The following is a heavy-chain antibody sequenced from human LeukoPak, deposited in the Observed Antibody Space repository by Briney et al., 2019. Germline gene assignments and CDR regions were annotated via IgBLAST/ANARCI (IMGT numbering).Heavy chain of an antibody. J-gene: IGHJ5*02. CDR2: ISAYNGNT. CDR3: ARDRPLLYSSSWYYNHNWFDP. Sequence: GASVKVSCKASGYTFTSYGISWVRQAPGQGLEWMGWISAYNGNTNYAQKLQGRVTMTTDTSTSTAYMELRSLRFDDTAVYYCARDRPLLYSSSWYYNHNWFDPWGQGTLVTVSS. D-gene: IGHD6-13*01. CDR1: GYTFTSYG. V-gene: IGHV1-18*01.